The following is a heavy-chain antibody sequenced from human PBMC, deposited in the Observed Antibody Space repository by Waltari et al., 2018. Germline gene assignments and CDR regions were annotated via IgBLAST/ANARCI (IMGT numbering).Heavy chain of an antibody. CDR3: ARGELRYFDWFHGGFDY. V-gene: IGHV4-34*01. Sequence: QVQLQQWGAGLLKPSETLSLTCAVYGGSFSGYYWSWIRQPPGKGLEWIGEINHSGSTNYNPSLKSRVTISVDTSKNQFSLKLSSVTAADTAVYYCARGELRYFDWFHGGFDYCGQGTLVTVSS. CDR1: GGSFSGYY. D-gene: IGHD3-9*01. J-gene: IGHJ4*02. CDR2: INHSGST.